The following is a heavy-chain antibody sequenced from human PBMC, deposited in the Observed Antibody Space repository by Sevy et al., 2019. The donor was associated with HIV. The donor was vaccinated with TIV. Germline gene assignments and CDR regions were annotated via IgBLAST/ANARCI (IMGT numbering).Heavy chain of an antibody. CDR3: ARDRDYDFWSGYSTHFDY. CDR2: ISYDGSNK. V-gene: IGHV3-30-3*01. Sequence: GGSLRISCAASGFTFSSYAMHWVRQAPGKGLEWVAVISYDGSNKYYADSVKGRFTISRDNSKNTLYLQMNSLRAEDTAVYYCARDRDYDFWSGYSTHFDYWGQGTLVTVSS. J-gene: IGHJ4*02. D-gene: IGHD3-3*01. CDR1: GFTFSSYA.